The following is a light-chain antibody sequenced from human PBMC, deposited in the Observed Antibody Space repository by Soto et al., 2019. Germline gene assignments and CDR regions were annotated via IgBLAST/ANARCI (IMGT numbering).Light chain of an antibody. CDR1: QSVSSN. CDR3: QHYNIWPYT. Sequence: EIVMTQLPATLSVSPGERATLSCRASQSVSSNIAWYQQKPGQAPRLVIYGASTRATAIPARCSGSGSGTEFTLTISSLQSEDFAVCYGQHYNIWPYTFGQGTKLEIK. CDR2: GAS. V-gene: IGKV3-15*01. J-gene: IGKJ2*01.